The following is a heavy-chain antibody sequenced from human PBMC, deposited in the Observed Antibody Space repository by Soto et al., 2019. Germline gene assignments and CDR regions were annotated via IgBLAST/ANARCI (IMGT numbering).Heavy chain of an antibody. Sequence: PGGSLRLSCAASGFTFSSYAMSWVRQAPGKGLEWVSAISGSGGSTYYADSVKGRFTISRDNSKNTLYLQMNSLRAEDTAVYYCAKVVYDGNGDYPSHYYYYALDVWGQGTTVTVYS. CDR1: GFTFSSYA. D-gene: IGHD3-22*01. J-gene: IGHJ6*02. V-gene: IGHV3-23*01. CDR3: AKVVYDGNGDYPSHYYYYALDV. CDR2: ISGSGGST.